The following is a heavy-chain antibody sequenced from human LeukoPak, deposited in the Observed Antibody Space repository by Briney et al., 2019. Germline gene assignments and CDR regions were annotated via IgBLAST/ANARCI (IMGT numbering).Heavy chain of an antibody. D-gene: IGHD5-18*01. J-gene: IGHJ4*02. CDR1: GLTFSSYA. Sequence: PGGSLSLSCAASGLTFSSYAMSWVRQAPGKGLEWVSAISGSGGSTYYADSVKGRFTISRDNSKNTLYLQMNSLRAEDTAVYYCARTLGGAAMVSLFDYWGQGTLVTVSS. CDR3: ARTLGGAAMVSLFDY. V-gene: IGHV3-23*01. CDR2: ISGSGGST.